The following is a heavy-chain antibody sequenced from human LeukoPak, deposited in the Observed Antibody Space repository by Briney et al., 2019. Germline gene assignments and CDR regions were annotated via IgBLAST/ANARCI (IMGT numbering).Heavy chain of an antibody. CDR1: GDSISSGGYS. Sequence: SETLSLTCAVTGDSISSGGYSWSWIRNTPGKGLEGIVYIHDIGSTYNNPSLKTRLSISIDTSKNQFSLKLHSVTAADTAVYYCARVVAAAGNNWFDPWGQGTLVTVSS. CDR3: ARVVAAAGNNWFDP. CDR2: IHDIGST. V-gene: IGHV4-30-4*07. D-gene: IGHD6-13*01. J-gene: IGHJ5*02.